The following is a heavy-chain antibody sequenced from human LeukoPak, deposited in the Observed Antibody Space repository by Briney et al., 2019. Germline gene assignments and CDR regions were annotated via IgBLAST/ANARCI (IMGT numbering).Heavy chain of an antibody. Sequence: SETLSLTCTVSGGSISSSSYYWGWIRQPPGKGLEWIGSIYYSGSTYYNPSLKSRVTISVDTSKNQFSLKLSSVTAADTAVYYCARQLMVRGVFDYWGQGTLVTVSS. CDR3: ARQLMVRGVFDY. J-gene: IGHJ4*02. CDR2: IYYSGST. CDR1: GGSISSSSYY. V-gene: IGHV4-39*01. D-gene: IGHD3-10*01.